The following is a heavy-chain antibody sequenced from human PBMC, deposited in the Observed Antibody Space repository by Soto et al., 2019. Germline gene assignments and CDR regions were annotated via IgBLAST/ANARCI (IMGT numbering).Heavy chain of an antibody. D-gene: IGHD2-21*02. CDR2: INQDGSEK. Sequence: EVYLVESGGGLVQPGASLRLSCAASGFTFSSYWMTWVRQAPGKGLEWVANINQDGSEKYYVDSVRGRFSISRDNAKNSLSLQMSSLRAEDTAVYYCAKETRSRAVTATRVNGMDVWGQGTTVTVSS. J-gene: IGHJ6*02. CDR3: AKETRSRAVTATRVNGMDV. CDR1: GFTFSSYW. V-gene: IGHV3-7*01.